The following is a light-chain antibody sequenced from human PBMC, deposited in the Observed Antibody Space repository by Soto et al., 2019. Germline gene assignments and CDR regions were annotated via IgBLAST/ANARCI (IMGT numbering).Light chain of an antibody. CDR1: QSVSSTY. CDR2: GAS. V-gene: IGKV3-20*01. Sequence: IVLTQSPGTLSLSPGERATLSCRASQSVSSTYMAWYQQRPGQAPRLLIYGASSRATGIPDRFSGSGSGTDFTLTISRLEPEDFAVYFCQQYGRSPPFTFGQGTKVETK. J-gene: IGKJ2*01. CDR3: QQYGRSPPFT.